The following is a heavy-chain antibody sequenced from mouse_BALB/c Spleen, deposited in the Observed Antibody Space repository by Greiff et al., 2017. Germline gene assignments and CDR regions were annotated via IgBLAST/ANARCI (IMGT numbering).Heavy chain of an antibody. D-gene: IGHD2-4*01. J-gene: IGHJ2*01. CDR1: GYSFTSYY. V-gene: IGHV1S81*02. Sequence: QVQLQQPGAELVKPAPSVSLSCKVSGYSFTSYYMYWVKQRPGQGLEWIGGINPSNGGTNFNEKFKSKATLTVDKSSSTAYMQLSSLTPEDSAVYYYARGGLICYDYYCYFDYWGQGTTLTVSS. CDR2: INPSNGGT. CDR3: ARGGLICYDYYCYFDY.